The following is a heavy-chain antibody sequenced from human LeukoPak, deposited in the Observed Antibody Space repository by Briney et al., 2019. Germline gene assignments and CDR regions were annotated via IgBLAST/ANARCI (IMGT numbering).Heavy chain of an antibody. Sequence: GGSLRLSCAASGFTFSSYGMHWVRQAPGKGLEWVAVISYDGSNKYYADSVKCRFTISRDNSKNTLYLQMNSLRAEDTAVYYCAKDPGRYDSRGYYCGYGGQGTLVTVSS. CDR1: GFTFSSYG. J-gene: IGHJ4*02. D-gene: IGHD3-22*01. V-gene: IGHV3-30*18. CDR3: AKDPGRYDSRGYYCGY. CDR2: ISYDGSNK.